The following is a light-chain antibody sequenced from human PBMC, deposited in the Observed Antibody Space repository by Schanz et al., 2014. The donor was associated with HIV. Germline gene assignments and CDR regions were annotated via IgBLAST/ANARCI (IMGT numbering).Light chain of an antibody. V-gene: IGKV3-15*01. CDR1: QSVNNH. CDR2: GAS. CDR3: QESGSSPT. Sequence: ETVMTQSPVTLSVSPGERATLSCRASQSVNNHLAWSQQKPGQAPRLLIYGASTRATGIPARFGGRGSGTEFTLTISSLQSEDFAVYYCQESGSSPTFGGGTKVEIK. J-gene: IGKJ4*01.